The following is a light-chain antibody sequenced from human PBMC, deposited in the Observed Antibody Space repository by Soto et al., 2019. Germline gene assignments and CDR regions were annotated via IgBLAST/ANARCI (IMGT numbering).Light chain of an antibody. V-gene: IGKV1-5*03. J-gene: IGKJ1*01. CDR3: KHYNSYSEA. CDR2: KAS. Sequence: EIQMTQSPSTLSGSVGDRVTITCRASQTISSWLAWYQQKPGKAPKLLIYKASTLKSGVPSRFSGIGSETEFTLTNSNLQPDDFAIYYCKHYNSYSEAFGQGTKVELK. CDR1: QTISSW.